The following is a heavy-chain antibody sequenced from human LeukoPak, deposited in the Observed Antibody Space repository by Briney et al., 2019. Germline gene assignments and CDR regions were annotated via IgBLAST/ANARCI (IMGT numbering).Heavy chain of an antibody. J-gene: IGHJ4*02. Sequence: GGSLRLSCAASGFNFSDYSMTWVRQAPGKGLEWVSVIYSGGSTYYADSVKGRFTISRDNSKNTLYLQMNSLRAEDTAVYYCARTYGDYPFDYWGQGTLVTVSS. D-gene: IGHD4-17*01. CDR3: ARTYGDYPFDY. CDR2: IYSGGST. V-gene: IGHV3-66*01. CDR1: GFNFSDYS.